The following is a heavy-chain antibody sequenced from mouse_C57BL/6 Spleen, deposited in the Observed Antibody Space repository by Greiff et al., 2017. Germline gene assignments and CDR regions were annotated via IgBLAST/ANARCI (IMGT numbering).Heavy chain of an antibody. D-gene: IGHD1-1*01. Sequence: QVQLQQSGAELVKPGASVKISCKASGYAFSSYWMNWVKQRPGKGLEWIGQIYPGDGDTNYNGKFKGKATLTADKSSSTAYMQLSSLTSEDSAVYFCARSRVTTVDLDYWGQGTTLTVSS. CDR2: IYPGDGDT. V-gene: IGHV1-80*01. CDR1: GYAFSSYW. J-gene: IGHJ2*01. CDR3: ARSRVTTVDLDY.